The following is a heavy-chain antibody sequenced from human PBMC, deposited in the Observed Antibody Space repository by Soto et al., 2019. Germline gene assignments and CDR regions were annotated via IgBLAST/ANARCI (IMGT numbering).Heavy chain of an antibody. V-gene: IGHV3-72*01. D-gene: IGHD2-8*01. CDR1: GFTFSDHH. CDR2: IRNKANDYTT. Sequence: EVQLVESGGGLVQPGGSLRLSCAASGFTFSDHHMDWVRQVPGKGLEWVGRIRNKANDYTTEYAASVKGRFTISRDDSKNSLYLQMNSLKTEDTSLYYCARDEIIGTNAVCSASPDYWCQGTLVTVSS. J-gene: IGHJ4*02. CDR3: ARDEIIGTNAVCSASPDY.